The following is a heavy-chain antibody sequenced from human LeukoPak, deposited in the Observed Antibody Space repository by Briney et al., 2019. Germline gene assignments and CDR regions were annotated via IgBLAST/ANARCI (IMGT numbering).Heavy chain of an antibody. J-gene: IGHJ3*02. D-gene: IGHD3-22*01. CDR1: GFTFSSYA. CDR2: ISGSGGST. V-gene: IGHV3-23*01. Sequence: PGGSLRLSCAASGFTFSSYAMSWVRQAPGKGLEWVSAISGSGGSTCYADSVKGRFAISRDNSKNTLYLQMNSLRAEDTAVYYCAGLYTYYYDSSAVDDAFGIWGQGTMVTVSS. CDR3: AGLYTYYYDSSAVDDAFGI.